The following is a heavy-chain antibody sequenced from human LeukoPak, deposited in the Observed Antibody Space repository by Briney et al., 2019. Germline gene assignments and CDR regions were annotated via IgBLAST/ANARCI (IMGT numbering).Heavy chain of an antibody. D-gene: IGHD2-21*02. Sequence: GGFLRLFCAASGFTFSNYEMNWVRQAPGKGLEGVSYINSSGDTIYYADSVRGRFAISRDSAKNSLYLQMDSLRAENTAVYYCANMMEVVTVNRNYYYYYGMDVWGQGTTVAVSS. CDR3: ANMMEVVTVNRNYYYYYGMDV. J-gene: IGHJ6*02. CDR2: INSSGDTI. CDR1: GFTFSNYE. V-gene: IGHV3-48*03.